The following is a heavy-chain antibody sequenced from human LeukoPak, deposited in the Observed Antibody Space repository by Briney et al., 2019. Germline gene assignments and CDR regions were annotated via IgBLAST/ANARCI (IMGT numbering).Heavy chain of an antibody. CDR1: GFTFSSYA. CDR3: ARVYDDGLDY. J-gene: IGHJ4*02. V-gene: IGHV3-30*04. D-gene: IGHD2/OR15-2a*01. Sequence: PGGSLRLSCAGSGFTFSSYAMHWVRQAPGKGLEWVAVISYDGSNKYCADSVKGRFTISRDNSKNTLYLQMNSLRAEDTAVYYCARVYDDGLDYWGQGTLVTVSS. CDR2: ISYDGSNK.